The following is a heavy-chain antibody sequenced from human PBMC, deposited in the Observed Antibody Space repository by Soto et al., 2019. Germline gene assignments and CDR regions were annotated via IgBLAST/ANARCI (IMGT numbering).Heavy chain of an antibody. D-gene: IGHD3-16*02. CDR2: LNPNSNNT. CDR1: GYTSTSFD. CDR3: NIGGVFVLDAFDI. V-gene: IGHV1-8*02. J-gene: IGHJ3*02. Sequence: ASVKVSCKASGYTSTSFDINWVRQATGQGLEWMGWLNPNSNNTAYAQKFQGRVIMTWDTSRSTTYLELGSLRSEDTAVYYCNIGGVFVLDAFDIWGPGTMVTVSS.